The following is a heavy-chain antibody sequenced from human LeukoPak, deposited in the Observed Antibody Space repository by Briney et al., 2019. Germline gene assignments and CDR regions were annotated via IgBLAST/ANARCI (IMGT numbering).Heavy chain of an antibody. CDR2: ISSSSSYI. J-gene: IGHJ4*02. V-gene: IGHV3-21*01. CDR3: ARDGGPQLWFPFDY. D-gene: IGHD5-18*01. Sequence: GGSLRLSCAASGFTFSSYAMSWVRQAPGKGLEWVSSISSSSSYIYYADSVKGRFTISRDNAKNSLYLQMNSLRAEDTAVYYCARDGGPQLWFPFDYWGQGTLVTVSS. CDR1: GFTFSSYA.